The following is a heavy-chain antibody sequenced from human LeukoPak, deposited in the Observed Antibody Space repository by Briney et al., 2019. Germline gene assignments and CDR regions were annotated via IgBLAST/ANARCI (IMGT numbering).Heavy chain of an antibody. CDR2: FDPEDGET. Sequence: ASVKVSCKVSGYTLTELSMHWVRQAPGKGLEWMGGFDPEDGETIYAQKFQGRVTMTEDTSTDTAYMELSSLRSEDTAVYYCAREREAGIAAAGRGLHFDYWGQGTLVTVSS. D-gene: IGHD6-13*01. J-gene: IGHJ4*02. CDR3: AREREAGIAAAGRGLHFDY. CDR1: GYTLTELS. V-gene: IGHV1-24*01.